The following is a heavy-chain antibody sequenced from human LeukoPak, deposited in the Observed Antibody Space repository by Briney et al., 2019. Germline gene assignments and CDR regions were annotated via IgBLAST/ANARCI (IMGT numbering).Heavy chain of an antibody. Sequence: SETLSLTCTVSGDSISSGGCYWIWIRQLPGKGLEWIGYIYYSGSTYYNPSLESRVTMSVDTSRNQFSLKLSSVTAADTAVYYCARATSRVGGRFDPWGLGTLVTVSS. CDR1: GDSISSGGCY. J-gene: IGHJ5*02. CDR3: ARATSRVGGRFDP. CDR2: IYYSGST. V-gene: IGHV4-31*03. D-gene: IGHD2-2*01.